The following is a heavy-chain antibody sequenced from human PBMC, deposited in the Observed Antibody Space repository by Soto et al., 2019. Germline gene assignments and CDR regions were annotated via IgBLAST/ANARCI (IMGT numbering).Heavy chain of an antibody. CDR3: ARLVYSSGWYPIDY. J-gene: IGHJ4*02. V-gene: IGHV5-51*01. CDR1: GYSFTSYW. CDR2: IYRGDSAT. D-gene: IGHD6-19*01. Sequence: EVQLVQSGAEVKKPGESLKISCKGYGYSFTSYWIGWVRQMPGKGLEWSGIIYRGDSATIYSPSFQGQVTIAADKSISTGYLQWSSLKASDTAMYYCARLVYSSGWYPIDYWGQGTLVTVSS.